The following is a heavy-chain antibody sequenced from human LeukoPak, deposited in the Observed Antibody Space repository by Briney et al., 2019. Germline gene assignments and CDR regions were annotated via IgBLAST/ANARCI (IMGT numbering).Heavy chain of an antibody. D-gene: IGHD4-17*01. Sequence: SSVNVSCQVSGHTLHELSMHWVRPAPGGEVEWLGGFDLEAGETISAQNFQGRVTLTDKSLTDTAYMEPSSLGSGGPARYFFRTTTADYDVSLSGAFDIWGQGTMVSVSS. V-gene: IGHV1-24*01. CDR2: FDLEAGET. J-gene: IGHJ3*02. CDR1: GHTLHELS. CDR3: RTTTADYDVSLSGAFDI.